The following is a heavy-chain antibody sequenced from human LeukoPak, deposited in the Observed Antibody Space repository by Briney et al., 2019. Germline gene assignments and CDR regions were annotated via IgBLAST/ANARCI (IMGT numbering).Heavy chain of an antibody. Sequence: SETLSLTCTVSGGSISSSSYYWGWIRQPPGKGLEWIGSIYYSGSTYYNPSLKSRVTISVDTSKNQFSLKLSSVTAADTAVYYCAITLPYDFWSGYFWKFSMDVWGQGTTVTVSS. CDR3: AITLPYDFWSGYFWKFSMDV. D-gene: IGHD3-3*01. J-gene: IGHJ6*02. V-gene: IGHV4-39*01. CDR1: GGSISSSSYY. CDR2: IYYSGST.